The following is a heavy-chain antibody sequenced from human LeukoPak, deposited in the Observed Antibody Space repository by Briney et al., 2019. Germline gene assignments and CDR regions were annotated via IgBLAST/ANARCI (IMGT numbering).Heavy chain of an antibody. Sequence: PGGSLRLSCVTSGLTFSNYYMHWVRHVPGEGLVWVSHIIQDGSVTSYADSVKGRFTISRDNAKNTVYLQLNNLRAEDTAVYYCATDDYRGLGYWGQGTLVTVSS. D-gene: IGHD3-16*01. V-gene: IGHV3-74*01. CDR1: GLTFSNYY. J-gene: IGHJ4*02. CDR2: IIQDGSVT. CDR3: ATDDYRGLGY.